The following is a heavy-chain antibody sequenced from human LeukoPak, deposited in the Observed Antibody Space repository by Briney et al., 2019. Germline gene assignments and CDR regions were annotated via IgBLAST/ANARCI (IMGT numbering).Heavy chain of an antibody. Sequence: SVKVSCKASGGTFSSYAISWVRQAPGQGLEWMGGIIPIFGTANYAQKFQGRVTITADESTSTAYMELSSLRSEDTAVYYCASEYCPNTTCYWGGLGVWGQGTTVTVSS. CDR1: GGTFSSYA. D-gene: IGHD2-2*01. J-gene: IGHJ6*02. CDR3: ASEYCPNTTCYWGGLGV. V-gene: IGHV1-69*01. CDR2: IIPIFGTA.